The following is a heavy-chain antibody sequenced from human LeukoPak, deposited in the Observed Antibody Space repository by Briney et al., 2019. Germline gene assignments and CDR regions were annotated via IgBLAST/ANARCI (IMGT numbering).Heavy chain of an antibody. D-gene: IGHD3-22*01. Sequence: SETLSLTCTVSGASISSSYWSWIRQPPGKPLEWIGYIYYSGKTNYNPSLKSRVTMSADTSKNQFSLKLTSVTAADTAVYYCARGYYDNSGNSNAFDIWGQGTMATVSS. CDR2: IYYSGKT. J-gene: IGHJ3*02. V-gene: IGHV4-59*01. CDR3: ARGYYDNSGNSNAFDI. CDR1: GASISSSY.